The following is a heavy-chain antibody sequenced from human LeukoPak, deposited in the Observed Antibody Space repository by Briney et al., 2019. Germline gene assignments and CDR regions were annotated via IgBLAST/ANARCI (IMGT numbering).Heavy chain of an antibody. J-gene: IGHJ4*02. D-gene: IGHD3-10*01. CDR2: INHSGST. CDR3: AGYYTSGSFDY. V-gene: IGHV4-34*01. Sequence: SETLSLTCAVYGGSFSGYYWSWIRQPPGKGLEWIGEINHSGSTNYNPSLKSRVTISVDTSKNQFSLKLSSVTAADTAVYYCAGYYTSGSFDYWGQGTLVTVSS. CDR1: GGSFSGYY.